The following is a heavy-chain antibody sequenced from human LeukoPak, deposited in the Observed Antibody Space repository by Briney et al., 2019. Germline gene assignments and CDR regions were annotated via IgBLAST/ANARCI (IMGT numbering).Heavy chain of an antibody. CDR1: GFTFSTHG. Sequence: EPGGSLRLSCAASGFTFSTHGMHWVRQAPGKGLEWVAFISYDGSNKYYAGSVKGRFAISRDNSKNTLYLQMNSLRAEDTAVYYCAKDGQGGLRDYWGQGTLVTVSS. D-gene: IGHD1-26*01. CDR2: ISYDGSNK. CDR3: AKDGQGGLRDY. J-gene: IGHJ4*02. V-gene: IGHV3-30*02.